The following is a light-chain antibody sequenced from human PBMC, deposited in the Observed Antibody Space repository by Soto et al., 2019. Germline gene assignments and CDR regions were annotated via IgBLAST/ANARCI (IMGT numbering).Light chain of an antibody. CDR3: QSYDSSLSGYV. J-gene: IGLJ1*01. CDR2: GNS. V-gene: IGLV1-40*01. Sequence: QAVVTQPPSVSGAPGQRVTISCTGSSSNIGTGYDVHWYQQLPGTAPKLLIYGNSNRPSGVPDRSSGSKSGTSVSLAITGLQAEDEADYYCQSYDSSLSGYVFGTGTKLTVL. CDR1: SSNIGTGYD.